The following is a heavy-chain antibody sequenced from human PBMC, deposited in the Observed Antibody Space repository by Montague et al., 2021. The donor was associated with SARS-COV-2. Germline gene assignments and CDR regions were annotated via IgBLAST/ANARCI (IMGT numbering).Heavy chain of an antibody. CDR1: GGSFSDYF. CDR2: INHRGTS. V-gene: IGHV4-34*01. D-gene: IGHD3-22*01. Sequence: SETLSLTCAVYGGSFSDYFWTWIRQPPGKGLEWIGEINHRGTSNYNPSLKSRVTISVDTSKNQFSLKLSSATAADTAVYYCARDPLYYYDSSGLLLDWYFDLWGRGTLVTVSS. J-gene: IGHJ2*01. CDR3: ARDPLYYYDSSGLLLDWYFDL.